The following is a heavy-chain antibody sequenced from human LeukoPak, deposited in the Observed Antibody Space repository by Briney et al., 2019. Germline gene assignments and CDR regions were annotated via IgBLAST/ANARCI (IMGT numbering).Heavy chain of an antibody. CDR1: GFTFSSYA. CDR3: AKSVMVVPAAIDY. V-gene: IGHV3-23*01. J-gene: IGHJ4*02. D-gene: IGHD2-2*01. Sequence: GGSLRLSRAASGFTFSSYAMSWVRQAPGKGLEWVSAISGSGGSTYYADSVKGRFTISRDNSKNTLYLQMNSLRAEDTAVYYCAKSVMVVPAAIDYWGQGTLVTVSS. CDR2: ISGSGGST.